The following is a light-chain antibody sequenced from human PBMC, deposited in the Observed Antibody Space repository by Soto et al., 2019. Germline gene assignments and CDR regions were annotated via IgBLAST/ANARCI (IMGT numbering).Light chain of an antibody. CDR3: QQSYNTPLT. CDR2: DAS. V-gene: IGKV1-39*01. J-gene: IGKJ1*01. Sequence: IQMTQSPSSLAASVGDRVTITCRASQSISTYVNWYRQKSGAAPELLIYDASTLQSGVPSRFRGGGSGTDFTLTLSSLQLADFATYYCQQSYNTPLTFGPGTKVEIK. CDR1: QSISTY.